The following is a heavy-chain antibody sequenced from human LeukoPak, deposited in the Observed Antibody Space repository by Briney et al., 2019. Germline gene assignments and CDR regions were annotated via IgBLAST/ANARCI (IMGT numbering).Heavy chain of an antibody. CDR3: TTDSRGWFGELLG. J-gene: IGHJ4*02. V-gene: IGHV3-15*01. Sequence: GGSLRLSCAASGFTFNNAWMSWVRQAPGKGLEWVGRIKSKTDGGTTDYAAPVKGRFTISRDDSKNTLYLQMNSLRTEDTAVYYCTTDSRGWFGELLGWGQGTLVTVSS. D-gene: IGHD3-10*01. CDR2: IKSKTDGGTT. CDR1: GFTFNNAW.